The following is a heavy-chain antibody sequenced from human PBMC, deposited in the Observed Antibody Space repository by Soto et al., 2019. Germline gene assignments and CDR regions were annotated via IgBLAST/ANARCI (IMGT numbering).Heavy chain of an antibody. V-gene: IGHV3-21*01. CDR3: ARGGLELPFDY. D-gene: IGHD1-26*01. CDR2: ISSSSSYI. CDR1: GFTFSSYS. J-gene: IGHJ4*02. Sequence: EVQLVESGGGLVKPGGSLRLSCAASGFTFSSYSMNWVRQAPGKGLEWVSSISSSSSYIYYADSVKGRFTISRDNAKKSLYLQMNSLRAEDTAVYYCARGGLELPFDYWGQGTLVTVSS.